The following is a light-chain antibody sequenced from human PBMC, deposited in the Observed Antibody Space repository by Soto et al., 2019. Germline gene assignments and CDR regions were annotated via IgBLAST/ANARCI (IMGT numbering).Light chain of an antibody. J-gene: IGLJ1*01. CDR3: GSWDSSLSAYV. V-gene: IGLV1-51*01. Sequence: QSVLTPPPSVSAAPGQKVTISCSGSSSNIGGNSVSWYQQLPGTAPKLLIYDDNKRPSGIPDRFSGSKSGTSATLGITGFQTGDEADYYCGSWDSSLSAYVFRTGTMVNVL. CDR2: DDN. CDR1: SSNIGGNS.